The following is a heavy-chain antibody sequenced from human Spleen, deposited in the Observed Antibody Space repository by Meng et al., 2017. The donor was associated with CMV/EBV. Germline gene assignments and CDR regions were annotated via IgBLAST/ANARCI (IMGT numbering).Heavy chain of an antibody. J-gene: IGHJ3*02. CDR3: ARDLVGYDAFDI. CDR1: GYGFITYY. Sequence: ASVKVSCKASGYGFITYYIHWVRQAPGQGLEWMGRINPDGGTTTYAQKFQGGLTLTSDTSTSTVYMELSRLTSEDTAVYYCARDLVGYDAFDIWGQGTLVTVSS. CDR2: INPDGGTT. D-gene: IGHD3-22*01. V-gene: IGHV1-46*01.